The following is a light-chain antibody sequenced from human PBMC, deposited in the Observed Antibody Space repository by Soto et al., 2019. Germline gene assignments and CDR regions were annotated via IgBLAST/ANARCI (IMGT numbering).Light chain of an antibody. Sequence: DVVMTQSPLSLPVTLGQPASISCRSSQSLVYSDGNAYLSWFQQRPGQSPRRLIYNAFNRDSGGPARCXGSGSGTEFTLKISRVEAEDVGIYYCMQGTHWPPVTFGQGTKLEIK. J-gene: IGKJ2*01. CDR1: QSLVYSDGNAY. V-gene: IGKV2-30*01. CDR3: MQGTHWPPVT. CDR2: NAF.